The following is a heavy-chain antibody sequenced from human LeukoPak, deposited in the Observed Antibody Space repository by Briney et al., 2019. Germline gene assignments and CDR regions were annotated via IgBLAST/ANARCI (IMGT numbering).Heavy chain of an antibody. Sequence: GGSLRLSCAASGFTFSSFGMHWVRQAPGKGLEWVALIWYDGSNKYYADSVKGRFTISRDNSENTLYLQMNSLRAEDTAVYYCAREQWLFGAFDIWGQGTMVTVPS. D-gene: IGHD6-19*01. J-gene: IGHJ3*02. CDR2: IWYDGSNK. CDR3: AREQWLFGAFDI. CDR1: GFTFSSFG. V-gene: IGHV3-33*01.